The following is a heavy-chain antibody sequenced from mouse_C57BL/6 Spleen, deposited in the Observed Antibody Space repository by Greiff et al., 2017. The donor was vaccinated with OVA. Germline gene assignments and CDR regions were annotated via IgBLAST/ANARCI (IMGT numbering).Heavy chain of an antibody. CDR1: GYTFTSYW. D-gene: IGHD2-2*01. Sequence: VQLQQPGAELVKPGASVKLSCKASGYTFTSYWMHWVKQRPGRGLEWIGRIDPNSGGTKYNEKFKSKATLTGDKPSSTAYMQLSSLTSEDSAVYYCARGTMVTTVFFDYWGQGTTLTVSS. CDR2: IDPNSGGT. V-gene: IGHV1-72*01. J-gene: IGHJ2*01. CDR3: ARGTMVTTVFFDY.